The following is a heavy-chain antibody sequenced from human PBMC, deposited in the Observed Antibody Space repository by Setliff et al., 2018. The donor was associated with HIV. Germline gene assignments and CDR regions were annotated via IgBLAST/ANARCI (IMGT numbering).Heavy chain of an antibody. Sequence: ASVKVSCKASGYSFTTYTIHWVRQAPGQRLEWMGCINPGNRNTQYSQKFQGRVSITRDTSASTTYMELRSLKTDDTAVYYCTTVWRGSGYSYGLLYFQQWGQGTLVTVSS. CDR2: INPGNRNT. J-gene: IGHJ1*01. V-gene: IGHV1-3*01. D-gene: IGHD5-18*01. CDR3: TTVWRGSGYSYGLLYFQQ. CDR1: GYSFTTYT.